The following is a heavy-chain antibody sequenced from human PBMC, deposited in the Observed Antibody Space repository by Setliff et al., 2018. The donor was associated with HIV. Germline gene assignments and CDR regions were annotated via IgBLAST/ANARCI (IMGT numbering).Heavy chain of an antibody. D-gene: IGHD2-2*01. CDR1: GFTFSSYS. V-gene: IGHV3-21*04. CDR2: ISSSSSYI. CDR3: ARGRRVSSNYYYYYYMDV. J-gene: IGHJ6*03. Sequence: GGSLRLSCAASGFTFSSYSMNWVRQAPGKGLEWVSSISSSSSYIYYADSVKGRFTISRDNAKNSLYLQMNSLGAEDTAVYYCARGRRVSSNYYYYYYMDVWGKGTTVTVSS.